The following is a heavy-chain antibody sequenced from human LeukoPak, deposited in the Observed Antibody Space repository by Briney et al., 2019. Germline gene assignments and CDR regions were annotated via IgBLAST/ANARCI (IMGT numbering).Heavy chain of an antibody. D-gene: IGHD6-13*01. Sequence: GGSLRLSCAASGFKLSDYAMSWVRQAPGKGLEWFSGISWNSYNVGYADSVKGRFTISRDNAKNSLYLDMDSLRVEDTAFYYGAKGAGYNIRWFDFWGQGTLVTASS. J-gene: IGHJ4*02. CDR3: AKGAGYNIRWFDF. V-gene: IGHV3-9*01. CDR2: ISWNSYNV. CDR1: GFKLSDYA.